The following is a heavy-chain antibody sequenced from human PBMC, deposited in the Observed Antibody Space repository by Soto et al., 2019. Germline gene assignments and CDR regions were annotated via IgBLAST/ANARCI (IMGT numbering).Heavy chain of an antibody. CDR3: TRDGYCSGGSCYSNWFDP. Sequence: GGSLRLSCTASGFTFGDYAMSSFRQAPGKGLEWVGFIRSKAYGGTTEYAASVKGRFTISRDDSKSIAYLQMNSLKTEDTAVYYCTRDGYCSGGSCYSNWFDPWGQGTLVTVSS. D-gene: IGHD2-15*01. V-gene: IGHV3-49*03. CDR1: GFTFGDYA. J-gene: IGHJ5*02. CDR2: IRSKAYGGTT.